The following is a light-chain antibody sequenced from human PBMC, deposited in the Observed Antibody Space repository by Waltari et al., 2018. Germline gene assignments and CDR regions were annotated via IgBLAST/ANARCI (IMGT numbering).Light chain of an antibody. Sequence: DIVMTQSPDSLGVSLGERATIHCKYSQSVLYSSNNKNYLSWYQQKPGQPPKMIIYWASTRESGVPDRFSGSGSGTDFTLTISSLQAEDVAVYYCLQTYVSPYTFGQGTNLEI. J-gene: IGKJ2*01. CDR3: LQTYVSPYT. CDR1: QSVLYSSNNKNY. V-gene: IGKV4-1*01. CDR2: WAS.